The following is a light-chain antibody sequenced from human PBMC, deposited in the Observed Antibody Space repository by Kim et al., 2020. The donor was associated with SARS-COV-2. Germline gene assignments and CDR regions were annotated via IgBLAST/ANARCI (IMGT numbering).Light chain of an antibody. J-gene: IGLJ1*01. V-gene: IGLV1-40*01. CDR3: QSFDSSLSTYV. CDR1: LSNIGTVYD. Sequence: TVTFPCTGSLSNIGTVYDVHWYQHLPGIAPKLLIFGNTNRPSGVPDRFSGSKSGTSASLAITGLQAEDEADYYCQSFDSSLSTYVFGSGTKVTVL. CDR2: GNT.